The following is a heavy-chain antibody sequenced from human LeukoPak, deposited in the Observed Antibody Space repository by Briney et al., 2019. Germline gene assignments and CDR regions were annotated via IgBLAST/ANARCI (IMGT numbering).Heavy chain of an antibody. J-gene: IGHJ5*02. CDR1: GFTFSSYA. V-gene: IGHV3-30-3*01. Sequence: GGSLRLSCAASGFTFSSYAMHWVRQAPGKGLEWVAVISYDGNNKYYADSVKGRFTISRDNSKNTLYLQVNSLRAEDTAVYYCARYNPGDPGPWGQGTLVTVSS. CDR2: ISYDGNNK. D-gene: IGHD4-17*01. CDR3: ARYNPGDPGP.